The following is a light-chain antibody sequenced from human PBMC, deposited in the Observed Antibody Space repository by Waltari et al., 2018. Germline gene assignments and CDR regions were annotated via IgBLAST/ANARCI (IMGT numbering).Light chain of an antibody. Sequence: QSALTQPRSVSGSPGQSVTISCAGTSRDVGGYDYVSCFQQHPGKVPKLLIYDVNERPSDVPDRFSGSKSANTASLTISGLQTEDEADYYCCSFAGSYTYVFGSGTRVTVL. CDR1: SRDVGGYDY. CDR3: CSFAGSYTYV. V-gene: IGLV2-11*01. J-gene: IGLJ1*01. CDR2: DVN.